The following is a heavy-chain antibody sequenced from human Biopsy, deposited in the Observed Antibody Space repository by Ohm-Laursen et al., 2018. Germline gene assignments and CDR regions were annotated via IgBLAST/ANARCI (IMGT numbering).Heavy chain of an antibody. CDR1: GNTFATYH. CDR2: ISPSGATT. J-gene: IGHJ6*02. V-gene: IGHV1-46*01. D-gene: IGHD6-13*01. CDR3: ARAGVGSDSTDSYYYGMDV. Sequence: ASVKVSCKVSGNTFATYHIHWVRQAPGHGLEWMGVISPSGATTSFSQKFQGRITMTRDTSTGTVYMDLNSLGSEDTAVYYCARAGVGSDSTDSYYYGMDVWGPGTTVTVSS.